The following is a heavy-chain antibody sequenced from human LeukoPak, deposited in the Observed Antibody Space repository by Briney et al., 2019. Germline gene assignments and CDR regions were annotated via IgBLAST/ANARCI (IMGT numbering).Heavy chain of an antibody. V-gene: IGHV4-34*01. D-gene: IGHD3-22*01. CDR1: GGSFSGYY. J-gene: IGHJ4*02. Sequence: SETLSLTCAVYGGSFSGYYWSWIRQPPGKGLEWIGEINHSGSTNYNPSLKSRVTISVDTSKNQFSLMLSSVTAADTAVYYCARESSSGYYDYWGQGTLVTVSS. CDR3: ARESSSGYYDY. CDR2: INHSGST.